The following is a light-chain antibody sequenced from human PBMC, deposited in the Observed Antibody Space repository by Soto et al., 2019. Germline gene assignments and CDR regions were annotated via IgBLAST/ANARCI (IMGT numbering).Light chain of an antibody. V-gene: IGLV1-51*01. CDR2: DNN. J-gene: IGLJ2*01. Sequence: QSVLTQPPSVSAAPGQKVTISCSGTSSDIGNNYASWYQHLPGTAPKLIIYDNNKRPSGIPDRFSGSKSGTSATLGITGLQTGDEADYYCGTWDGSLTEVVFGGGTKLTVL. CDR3: GTWDGSLTEVV. CDR1: SSDIGNNY.